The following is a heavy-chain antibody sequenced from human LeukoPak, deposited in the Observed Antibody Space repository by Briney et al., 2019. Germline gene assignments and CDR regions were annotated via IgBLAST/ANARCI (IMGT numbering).Heavy chain of an antibody. Sequence: GRSLRLSCAASGFTFSSYGMHWVRQAPGKGLEWVAVISYDGSNKYYADSVKGRFTISRDNSKNTLYLQMNSLRAEDTAVYYCAKDIRRLQLERLGDYWGREPWSPSPQ. CDR2: ISYDGSNK. CDR3: AKDIRRLQLERLGDY. CDR1: GFTFSSYG. D-gene: IGHD1-1*01. V-gene: IGHV3-30*18. J-gene: IGHJ4*02.